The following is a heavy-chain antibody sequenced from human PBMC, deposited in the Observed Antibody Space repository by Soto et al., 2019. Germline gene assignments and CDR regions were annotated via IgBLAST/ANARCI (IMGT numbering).Heavy chain of an antibody. V-gene: IGHV1-69*02. CDR3: AEELTYCSSTSCYGDYYYYMDV. D-gene: IGHD2-2*01. CDR2: IIPILGIA. CDR1: GGTFSSYT. J-gene: IGHJ6*03. Sequence: ASVKVSCKASGGTFSSYTISWVRQAPGQGLEWMGRIIPILGIANYAQKFQGRVTITADKSTSTAYMELSSLRSEDTAVYYCAEELTYCSSTSCYGDYYYYMDVWGKGTTVTVSS.